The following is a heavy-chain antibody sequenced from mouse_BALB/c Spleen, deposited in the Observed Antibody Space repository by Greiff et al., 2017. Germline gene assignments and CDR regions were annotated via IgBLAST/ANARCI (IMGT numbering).Heavy chain of an antibody. V-gene: IGHV5-17*02. D-gene: IGHD2-10*02. CDR3: ARPGGLVWYPDAMDY. J-gene: IGHJ4*01. Sequence: DVQLQESGGGLVQPGGSRKLSCAASGFTFSSFGMHWVRQAPAKGLEWVAYISSGSSTIYYADTVKGRFTISRDNPKNTLFLHMTSLRSEDTAMYYCARPGGLVWYPDAMDYWGQGTSVTVSS. CDR2: ISSGSSTI. CDR1: GFTFSSFG.